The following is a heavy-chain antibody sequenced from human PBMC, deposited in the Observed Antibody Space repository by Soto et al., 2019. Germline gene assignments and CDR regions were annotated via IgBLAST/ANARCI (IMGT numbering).Heavy chain of an antibody. CDR1: GGSVSSGSYY. J-gene: IGHJ6*02. V-gene: IGHV4-61*01. D-gene: IGHD3-10*01. CDR3: ARDRLTMVRGGDYYGMDV. CDR2: IYYSGST. Sequence: SETLSLTCTVSGGSVSSGSYYWSWIRQPPGKGLEWIGYIYYSGSTNYNPSLKSRVTISVDTSKNQFSLKLSSVTAADTAVYYCARDRLTMVRGGDYYGMDVWGQGTTVTVSS.